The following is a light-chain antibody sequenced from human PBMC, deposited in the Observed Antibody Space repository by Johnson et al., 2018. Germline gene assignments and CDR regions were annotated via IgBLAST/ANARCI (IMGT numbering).Light chain of an antibody. CDR1: SSNIGNNY. J-gene: IGLJ1*01. V-gene: IGLV1-51*02. Sequence: QSVLTQPPSVSAAPGQKVTISCSGSSSNIGNNYVSWYQQLPGTAPKLLIYENNKRPSGIPDRFSGSKSCTSATLAITGLPTGDEADYYCGTWDSSLSAGNVFGTGTKVTVL. CDR3: GTWDSSLSAGNV. CDR2: ENN.